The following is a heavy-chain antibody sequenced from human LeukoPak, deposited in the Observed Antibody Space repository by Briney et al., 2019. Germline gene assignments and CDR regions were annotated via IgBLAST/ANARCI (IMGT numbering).Heavy chain of an antibody. CDR1: GFTFSSYW. CDR2: IKQDGSEK. J-gene: IGHJ4*02. CDR3: ARDWVRYCSGGSCYSIGY. Sequence: GGSLRLSCAASGFTFSSYWMSWVRQAPGKGLEWVANIKQDGSEKYYVDSVKGRFTISRDSAKNSLYLQMNSLRAEDTAVYYCARDWVRYCSGGSCYSIGYWGQGTLVTVSS. D-gene: IGHD2-15*01. V-gene: IGHV3-7*01.